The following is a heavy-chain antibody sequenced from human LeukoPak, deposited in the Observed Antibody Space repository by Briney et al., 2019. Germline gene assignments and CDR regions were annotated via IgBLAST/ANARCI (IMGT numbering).Heavy chain of an antibody. CDR1: GYTFTGYY. D-gene: IGHD4-17*01. Sequence: ASVKVSCKASGYTFTGYYMHWVRQAPGQGLEWMGWISAYNGNTNYAQKLQGRVTMTTDTSTSTAYMELRSLRSDDTAVYYCARGDGDYGSHDAFDIWGQGTMVTVSS. V-gene: IGHV1-18*04. CDR2: ISAYNGNT. CDR3: ARGDGDYGSHDAFDI. J-gene: IGHJ3*02.